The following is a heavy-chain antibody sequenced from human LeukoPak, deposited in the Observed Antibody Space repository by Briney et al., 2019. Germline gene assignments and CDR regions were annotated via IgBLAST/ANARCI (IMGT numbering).Heavy chain of an antibody. D-gene: IGHD6-6*01. CDR2: INPNSGGT. CDR3: ARSAGSSSAREFDY. V-gene: IGHV1-2*04. CDR1: GYTFTGYY. J-gene: IGHJ4*02. Sequence: ASVKVSCKASGYTFTGYYMHWVRQAPGQGLEWMGWINPNSGGTNYAQKFQGWVTMTRDTSISTAYMELSRLRSDDTAVYYCARSAGSSSAREFDYWGQGTLVTVSS.